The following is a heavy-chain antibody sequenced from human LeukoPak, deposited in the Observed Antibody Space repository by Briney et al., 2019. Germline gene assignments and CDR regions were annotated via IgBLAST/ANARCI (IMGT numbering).Heavy chain of an antibody. CDR2: ISGSGAST. CDR3: AKYNSGWSLDY. J-gene: IGHJ4*02. CDR1: GFTFSSYG. Sequence: GGSLRLSCAASGFTFSSYGMHWVRQAPGKGLEWVSTISGSGASTYYADSVKGRFTMSRDNSKNTVYLQMNILRAEDTAVYYCAKYNSGWSLDYWGQGTLVTVSS. V-gene: IGHV3-23*01. D-gene: IGHD6-19*01.